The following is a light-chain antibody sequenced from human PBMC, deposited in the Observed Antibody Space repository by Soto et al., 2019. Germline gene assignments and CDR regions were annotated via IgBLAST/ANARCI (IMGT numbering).Light chain of an antibody. CDR1: SSDVGGYNS. CDR2: DVS. Sequence: QSVLTQPASVSGSPGQSITISGTGTSSDVGGYNSVSWYQHHPGKATKLLIYDVSNRPSGVSNRFSGSKSGNTASLTISGLQAEDEADYYCSSYTSSSTLVFGGGTKLTVL. V-gene: IGLV2-14*03. CDR3: SSYTSSSTLV. J-gene: IGLJ2*01.